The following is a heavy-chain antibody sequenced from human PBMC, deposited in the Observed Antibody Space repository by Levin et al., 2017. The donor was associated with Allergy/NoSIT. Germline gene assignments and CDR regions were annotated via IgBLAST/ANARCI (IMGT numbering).Heavy chain of an antibody. V-gene: IGHV3-30*18. CDR2: ISNDGTKK. D-gene: IGHD5-12*01. CDR3: AKGTSGFDFSSYVH. Sequence: LSLTCVASGFTFSAYGIHWVRQSPVRGLEWVALISNDGTKKYYGDSMTGRFTISRDNSKSTLFLQMDSLRPEDTAVYFCAKGTSGFDFSSYVHWGQGTPVTVPS. CDR1: GFTFSAYG. J-gene: IGHJ4*02.